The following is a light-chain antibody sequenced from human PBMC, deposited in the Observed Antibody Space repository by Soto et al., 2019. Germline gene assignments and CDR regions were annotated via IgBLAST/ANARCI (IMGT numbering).Light chain of an antibody. CDR2: DAS. Sequence: EIVLTQSPGTLSLSPGERATLSCRASQSVSSSYLAWYQQKPGLAPRLLIYDASRRATGIPDRFSGSGSGTDFTLTISNLEPEDFAVYYCQQHSHWPPWTFGQGTKV. V-gene: IGKV3D-20*02. J-gene: IGKJ1*01. CDR3: QQHSHWPPWT. CDR1: QSVSSSY.